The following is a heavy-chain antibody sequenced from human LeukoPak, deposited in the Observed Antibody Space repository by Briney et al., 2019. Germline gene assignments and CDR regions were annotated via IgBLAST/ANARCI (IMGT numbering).Heavy chain of an antibody. V-gene: IGHV1-18*01. CDR1: GYTFTSYG. D-gene: IGHD6-19*01. J-gene: IGHJ5*02. Sequence: ASVKVSCKASGYTFTSYGISWVRQAPGQGLEWMGWISAYNGNTNYAQKLQGRVTMTTDTSTSTAYMDLSSLRSEDTAVYYCARGGYSSPRGWFDPWGQGTLVTVSS. CDR3: ARGGYSSPRGWFDP. CDR2: ISAYNGNT.